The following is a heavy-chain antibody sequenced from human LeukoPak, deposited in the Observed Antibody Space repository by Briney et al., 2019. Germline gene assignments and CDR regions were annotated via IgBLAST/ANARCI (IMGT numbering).Heavy chain of an antibody. CDR3: TKSFRYGGWFDP. J-gene: IGHJ5*02. Sequence: GGSLRLSCAAAGFTFNNAWMSWVRQSPGKGLEWIGRIKSKIDGETTDYAAPVKGRFTISRDDSKNKVFLQMNSLKTEDTAVYYCTKSFRYGGWFDPWGQGTLVTVSS. D-gene: IGHD1-14*01. V-gene: IGHV3-15*01. CDR2: IKSKIDGETT. CDR1: GFTFNNAW.